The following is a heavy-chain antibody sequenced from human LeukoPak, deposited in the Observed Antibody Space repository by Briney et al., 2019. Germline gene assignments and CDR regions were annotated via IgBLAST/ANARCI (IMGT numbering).Heavy chain of an antibody. J-gene: IGHJ4*02. CDR1: GFTFSDAW. Sequence: PGGSLRLSCAASGFTFSDAWMSWVRQAPGKGLEWVGRIKSKTDGGTTDYAAPVKGRFTISRDDSKNTLYLQMNSLKTEDTAVYYCTTRGGSFSIFDYWGQGTLVTVSS. CDR3: TTRGGSFSIFDY. V-gene: IGHV3-15*01. CDR2: IKSKTDGGTT. D-gene: IGHD1-26*01.